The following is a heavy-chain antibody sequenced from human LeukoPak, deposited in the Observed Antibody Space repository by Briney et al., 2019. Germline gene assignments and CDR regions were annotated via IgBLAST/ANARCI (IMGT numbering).Heavy chain of an antibody. J-gene: IGHJ4*02. D-gene: IGHD5-12*01. Sequence: SETLSLTCTVSGGSINNYYWYWMRQPPGKGLEWIGYIYYSGSTYYNPSLKSRVTISVDTSKNQFSLKLSSVTAADTAVYYCARDRYNGYDRGGGFDYWGQGTLVTVSS. CDR3: ARDRYNGYDRGGGFDY. V-gene: IGHV4-59*06. CDR1: GGSINNYY. CDR2: IYYSGST.